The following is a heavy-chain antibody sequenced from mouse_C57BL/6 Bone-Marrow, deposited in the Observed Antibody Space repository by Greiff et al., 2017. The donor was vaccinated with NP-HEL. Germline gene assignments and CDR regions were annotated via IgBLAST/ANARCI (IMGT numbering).Heavy chain of an antibody. Sequence: VQLQQPGAELVKPGASVKLSCKASGYTFTSYWMHWVKQRPGQGLEWIGMIHPTSGSTNYNEKFKSKATLTVDKSSRTAYMQLSSLTSEDSAVYYCAIKGYYAMDYWGQGTSVTVSS. CDR2: IHPTSGST. J-gene: IGHJ4*01. CDR1: GYTFTSYW. V-gene: IGHV1-64*01. CDR3: AIKGYYAMDY.